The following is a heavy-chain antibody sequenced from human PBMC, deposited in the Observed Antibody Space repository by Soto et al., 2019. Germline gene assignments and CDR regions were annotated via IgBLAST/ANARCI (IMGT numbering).Heavy chain of an antibody. CDR2: MNPNSGNT. CDR1: GYTFTSYD. CDR3: ARYYNVWSGFISMDV. V-gene: IGHV1-8*01. D-gene: IGHD3-3*01. J-gene: IGHJ6*03. Sequence: ASVKVSCKASGYTFTSYDINWVRQATGQGLEWMGWMNPNSGNTGYAQKFQGRVTMTRNTSISTAYMELSSLRSEDTAVYYCARYYNVWSGFISMDVWGKGTTVTVPS.